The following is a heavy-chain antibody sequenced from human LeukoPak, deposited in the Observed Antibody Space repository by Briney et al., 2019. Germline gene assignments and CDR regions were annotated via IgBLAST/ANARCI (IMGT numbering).Heavy chain of an antibody. CDR2: IYYSGST. J-gene: IGHJ4*02. V-gene: IGHV4-39*01. CDR3: ARHDFVANPFDY. CDR1: GGSISSNSYY. Sequence: PSETLSLTCAVSGGSISSNSYYWGWIRQPPGKGLEWIGSIYYSGSTYYNPSLKSRVTISVDTSKNQFSLKLSSVTAADTAVYYCARHDFVANPFDYWGQGTLVTVSS. D-gene: IGHD3-16*01.